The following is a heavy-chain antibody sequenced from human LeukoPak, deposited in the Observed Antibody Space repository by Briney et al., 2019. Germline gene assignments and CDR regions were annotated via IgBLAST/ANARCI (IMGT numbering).Heavy chain of an antibody. CDR2: INPNSGGT. CDR1: GYTFTGYY. Sequence: GASVKVSCKASGYTFTGYYMHWVRQAPGQGLEWMGWINPNSGGTNYAQKFQGRVTMTRDTSISTAYMELNRLRSDDTAVYYCARDPNQPRYCSSTSCYWDFDYWGQGTLVTVSS. V-gene: IGHV1-2*02. CDR3: ARDPNQPRYCSSTSCYWDFDY. D-gene: IGHD2-2*01. J-gene: IGHJ4*02.